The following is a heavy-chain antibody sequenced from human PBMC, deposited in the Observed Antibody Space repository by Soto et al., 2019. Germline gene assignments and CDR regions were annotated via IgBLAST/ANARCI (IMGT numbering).Heavy chain of an antibody. V-gene: IGHV3-66*01. Sequence: EVQLVESGGGLVQPGGSLRLSCAASGFTVSSNYLSWVRQAPGKGLEWVSVIYSGGSTYYADSVRGRFTISRDNSKNTLYLQMNSLRAEDTAVYYCARDRGGDSSGYPDYWGQGTLVTVSS. J-gene: IGHJ4*02. D-gene: IGHD3-22*01. CDR2: IYSGGST. CDR3: ARDRGGDSSGYPDY. CDR1: GFTVSSNY.